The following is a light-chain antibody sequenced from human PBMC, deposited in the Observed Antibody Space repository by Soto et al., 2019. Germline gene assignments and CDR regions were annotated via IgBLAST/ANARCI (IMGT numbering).Light chain of an antibody. CDR1: QSIGSY. Sequence: DIQMTQSPSSLSASVGDRVTITCRASQSIGSYLNWFQQKPGKAPKLLIYAATSLQSGVPSRFSGSGSGTDFTLTISSLPPQDFATYYCQESYSVPFFSFGPGTKVNIK. V-gene: IGKV1-39*01. J-gene: IGKJ3*01. CDR2: AAT. CDR3: QESYSVPFFS.